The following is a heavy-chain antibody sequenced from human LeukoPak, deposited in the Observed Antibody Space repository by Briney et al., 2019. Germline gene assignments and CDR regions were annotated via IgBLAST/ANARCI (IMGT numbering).Heavy chain of an antibody. CDR3: ATDIVVVVAAYTTTFDI. CDR2: FDSEDGET. V-gene: IGHV1-24*01. Sequence: ASVKVSCKVSGYTLTELSMHWVRQAPGKGLEWMGGFDSEDGETIYPQKFQGRVTMTEDTSSDTAYMELSSLRSEDTAVYYCATDIVVVVAAYTTTFDIWGQGTLVTVSS. CDR1: GYTLTELS. J-gene: IGHJ3*02. D-gene: IGHD2-15*01.